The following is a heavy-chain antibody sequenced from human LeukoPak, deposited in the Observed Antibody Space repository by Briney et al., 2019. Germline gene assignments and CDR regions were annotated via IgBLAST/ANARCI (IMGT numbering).Heavy chain of an antibody. V-gene: IGHV4-59*01. CDR2: IYYSGST. Sequence: PSETLSLTCTVSGVSISRYCWSWIRQPPGKGLEWIGYIYYSGSTIYNPSLKSRVTISVDASKNQFSLKLSSVTAADTAVYYCTRGAGNFDYWGQGTLVTVSS. CDR3: TRGAGNFDY. J-gene: IGHJ4*02. CDR1: GVSISRYC.